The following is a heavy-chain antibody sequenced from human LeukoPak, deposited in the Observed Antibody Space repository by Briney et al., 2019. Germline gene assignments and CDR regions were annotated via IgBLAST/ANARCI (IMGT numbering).Heavy chain of an antibody. CDR1: GGSISSGGYY. D-gene: IGHD3-10*01. J-gene: IGHJ6*04. Sequence: SETLSLTCTVSGGSISSGGYYWSWIRQHPGMGLEWIGYIYYSGSTYYNPSLKSRVAISVDTSKNQFSLKLSSVSAADTAVYYCARDSDYYGSGSYSNYYYYGMDVWGKGTTVTVSS. CDR2: IYYSGST. CDR3: ARDSDYYGSGSYSNYYYYGMDV. V-gene: IGHV4-31*03.